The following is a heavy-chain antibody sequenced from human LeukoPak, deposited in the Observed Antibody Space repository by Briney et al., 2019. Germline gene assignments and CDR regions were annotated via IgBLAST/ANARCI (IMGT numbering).Heavy chain of an antibody. CDR2: ISAYYGTT. J-gene: IGHJ1*01. V-gene: IGHV1-18*01. D-gene: IGHD3-22*01. CDR3: VREGGSSGYYYFQY. CDR1: GYTFTTYG. Sequence: ASVKVSCKASGYTFTTYGISWVRQAPGHGLEWMGWISAYYGTTDYAQKLQGRVTMTTDTPTSTAYMELRSLRSDDTAVYFCVREGGSSGYYYFQYWGQGTLVTVSS.